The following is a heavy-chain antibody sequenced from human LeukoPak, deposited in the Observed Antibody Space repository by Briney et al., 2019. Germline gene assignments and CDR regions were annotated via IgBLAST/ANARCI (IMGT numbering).Heavy chain of an antibody. CDR2: ISSNGGAT. D-gene: IGHD3-10*01. J-gene: IGHJ4*02. Sequence: GGSLRLSCSVSGFTFDVYAMHWVRQAPGKRLEYVSTISSNGGATYYTDSVKGRFTVSRDNSKNTLYLQMSSLRVEDTAVYHCVRFGRDATSMVHFDNWGQGTLVTVSS. CDR3: VRFGRDATSMVHFDN. V-gene: IGHV3-64D*09. CDR1: GFTFDVYA.